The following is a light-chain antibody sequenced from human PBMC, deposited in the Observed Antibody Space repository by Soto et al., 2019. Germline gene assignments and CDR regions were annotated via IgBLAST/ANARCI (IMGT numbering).Light chain of an antibody. CDR2: KAS. V-gene: IGKV1-5*03. CDR1: QSISSW. J-gene: IGKJ4*01. Sequence: DIHMTQSPSTLSASLVDIVTVSCRARQSISSWLAWYQQKPVKAPKLLIYKASSVENGGPSRFSGSGSGTEFTLTISSLKTDDFATYYCQQHNSYLFGGGTKVEIK. CDR3: QQHNSYL.